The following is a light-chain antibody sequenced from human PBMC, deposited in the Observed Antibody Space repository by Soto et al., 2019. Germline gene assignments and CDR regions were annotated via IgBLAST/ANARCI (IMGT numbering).Light chain of an antibody. CDR1: SSDVGGYNY. Sequence: QSGLTQPGSGCGSPAQSITISCTGTSSDVGGYNYVSWYQHHPGKAAKLIIYEVSYRPPGVSNRFSGSKSGNTAFLPISGLQADVEADYYCCSYTSTTTPVFGTGPKVPVL. J-gene: IGLJ1*01. V-gene: IGLV2-14*01. CDR3: CSYTSTTTPV. CDR2: EVS.